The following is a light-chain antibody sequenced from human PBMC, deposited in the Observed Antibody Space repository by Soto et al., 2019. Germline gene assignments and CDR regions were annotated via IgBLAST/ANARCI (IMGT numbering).Light chain of an antibody. CDR1: QSISSY. Sequence: DIQMTQSPSSLSASVGDRFTITCRASQSISSYLNWYQQKPGKAPKLLIYKASSLESGVPSRFSGSGSGTEFTLTISSLQPDDFATYYCQQYNSYSITFGQGTRLEIK. CDR3: QQYNSYSIT. V-gene: IGKV1-5*03. CDR2: KAS. J-gene: IGKJ5*01.